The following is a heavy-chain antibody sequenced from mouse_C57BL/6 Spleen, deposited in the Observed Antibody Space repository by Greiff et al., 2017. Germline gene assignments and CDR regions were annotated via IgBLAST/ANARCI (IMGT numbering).Heavy chain of an antibody. J-gene: IGHJ4*01. CDR3: ARSYDYDGGYAMDY. CDR2: IDPSDSET. V-gene: IGHV1-52*01. D-gene: IGHD2-4*01. CDR1: GYTFTSYW. Sequence: VQLQQPGAELVRPGSSVKLSCKASGYTFTSYWMHWVKQRPIQGLEWIGNIDPSDSETHYNQKFKDKATLTVDKSSSTAYMQRSSLTSEDSAVYYCARSYDYDGGYAMDYWGQGTSVTVSS.